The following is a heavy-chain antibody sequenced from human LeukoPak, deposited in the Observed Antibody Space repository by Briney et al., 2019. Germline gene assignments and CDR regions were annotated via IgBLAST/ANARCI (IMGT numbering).Heavy chain of an antibody. Sequence: PSETLSLTCTVSGGSISSSSYYWGWIRQPPGKGLEWIGSIYYSGSTYYNPSLKSRVTISVDTSKNQFSLKLSSVTAADTAVYYCARGKQPGYSSSWYNWFDPWGQGTLVTVSS. CDR2: IYYSGST. D-gene: IGHD6-13*01. V-gene: IGHV4-39*01. J-gene: IGHJ5*02. CDR3: ARGKQPGYSSSWYNWFDP. CDR1: GGSISSSSYY.